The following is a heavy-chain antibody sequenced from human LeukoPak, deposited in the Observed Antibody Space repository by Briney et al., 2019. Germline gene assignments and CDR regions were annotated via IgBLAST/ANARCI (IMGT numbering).Heavy chain of an antibody. V-gene: IGHV3-23*01. J-gene: IGHJ4*02. CDR2: IYYIGDTT. CDR3: TRNSGWYGVS. Sequence: GGSLRLSCTASGFTLSSYEMTWIRQAPGKGLEWVSSIYYIGDTTYYADSVKRRFNISGDNSKSTLFLQLSSLRADDTAVYYCTRNSGWYGVSWGQGTLVTVSS. CDR1: GFTLSSYE. D-gene: IGHD6-19*01.